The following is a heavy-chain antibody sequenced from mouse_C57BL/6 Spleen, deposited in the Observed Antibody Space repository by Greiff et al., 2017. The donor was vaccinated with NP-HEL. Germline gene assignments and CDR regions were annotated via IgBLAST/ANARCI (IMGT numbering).Heavy chain of an antibody. Sequence: QVQLQQSGPKLVKPGASVKISCKASGYSFTSYYIHWVKQRPGQGLEWIGWIYPGSGNTKYNEKFKGKATLTADTSSSTAYMQLSSLTSEDSAVYYCARGGFYWYFDVWGTGTTVTVSS. V-gene: IGHV1-66*01. J-gene: IGHJ1*03. CDR1: GYSFTSYY. CDR3: ARGGFYWYFDV. CDR2: IYPGSGNT.